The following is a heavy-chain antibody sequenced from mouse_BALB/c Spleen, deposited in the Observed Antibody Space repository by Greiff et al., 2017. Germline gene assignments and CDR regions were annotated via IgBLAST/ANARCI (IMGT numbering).Heavy chain of an antibody. V-gene: IGHV5-12-1*01. CDR3: ARPYDFAWFAY. Sequence: VQLKESGGGLVKPGGSLKLSCAASGFAFSSYDMSWVRQTPEKRLEWVAYISSGGGSTYYPDTVKGRFTISRDNAKNTLYLQMSSLKSEDTAMYYCARPYDFAWFAYWGQGTLVTVSA. D-gene: IGHD2-4*01. CDR2: ISSGGGST. CDR1: GFAFSSYD. J-gene: IGHJ3*01.